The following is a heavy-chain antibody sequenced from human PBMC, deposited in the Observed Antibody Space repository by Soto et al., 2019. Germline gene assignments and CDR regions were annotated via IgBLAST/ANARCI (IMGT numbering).Heavy chain of an antibody. CDR3: AXRGSYYDSSGYLDYFDY. CDR1: GYSFTSYW. Sequence: PGESLKISCKGSGYSFTSYWIGWVRQMPGKGLEWMGIIYPGDSDTRYSPSFQGQVTISADKSISTAYLQWSSLKASDTAMYCCAXRGSYYDSSGYLDYFDYRGPGTLVTVSS. J-gene: IGHJ4*02. D-gene: IGHD3-22*01. CDR2: IYPGDSDT. V-gene: IGHV5-51*01.